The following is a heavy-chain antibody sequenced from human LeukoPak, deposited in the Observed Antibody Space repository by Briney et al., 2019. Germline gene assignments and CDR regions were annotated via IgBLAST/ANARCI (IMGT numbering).Heavy chain of an antibody. Sequence: PSETLSLTCAVYGGSFSGYYWSWIRQPPGKGLEWIGEINHSGSTNYNPSLKSRVTISVDTSKNQFSLKLSSVTAADTAVYYCARGKAWGSSGWYKVDYYYYYYMDVWGKGTTVTVSS. J-gene: IGHJ6*03. CDR2: INHSGST. V-gene: IGHV4-34*01. CDR1: GGSFSGYY. CDR3: ARGKAWGSSGWYKVDYYYYYYMDV. D-gene: IGHD6-19*01.